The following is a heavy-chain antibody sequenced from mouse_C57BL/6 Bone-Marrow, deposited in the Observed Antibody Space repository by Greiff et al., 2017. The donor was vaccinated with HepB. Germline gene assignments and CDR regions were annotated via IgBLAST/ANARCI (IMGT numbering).Heavy chain of an antibody. D-gene: IGHD1-1*01. V-gene: IGHV1-59*01. CDR1: GYTFTSYW. CDR3: ARPLRYYGSSGYYCDY. CDR2: IDPSDSYT. J-gene: IGHJ2*01. Sequence: QVQLQQPGAELVRPGTSVKLSCKASGYTFTSYWMHWVKQRPGQGLEWIGVIDPSDSYTNYNQKFKGKATLTVDTSSSTAYMQLSSLTSEDSAVYYCARPLRYYGSSGYYCDYWGQGTTLTVSS.